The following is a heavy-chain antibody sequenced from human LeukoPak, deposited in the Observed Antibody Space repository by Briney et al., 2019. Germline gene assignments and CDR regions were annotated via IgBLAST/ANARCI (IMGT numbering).Heavy chain of an antibody. V-gene: IGHV1-69*01. D-gene: IGHD5-24*01. J-gene: IGHJ3*02. Sequence: SVKVSCKASGGTFSSYATSWARQAHGQGLEWMGGIIPIFGTANYAQKFQGRVTITADESTSTAYLELSNLRSEDTAVYYCARDPIHGYNGGSIWGQGTMVTVSS. CDR2: IIPIFGTA. CDR3: ARDPIHGYNGGSI. CDR1: GGTFSSYA.